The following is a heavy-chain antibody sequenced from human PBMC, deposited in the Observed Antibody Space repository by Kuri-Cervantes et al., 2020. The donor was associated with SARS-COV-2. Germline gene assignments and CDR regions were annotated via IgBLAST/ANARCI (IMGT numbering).Heavy chain of an antibody. CDR3: ARVGGLLATTYFDY. CDR1: GASIRSSSYF. CDR2: IFYSGST. J-gene: IGHJ4*02. Sequence: SETLSLTCTVSGASIRSSSYFWAWIRQPPGKGLEWIGNIFYSGSTNYNPSLKSRVTISVDTSKNQFSLKLSSVTAADTAVYYCARVGGLLATTYFDYWGQGTLVTVSS. V-gene: IGHV4-61*05. D-gene: IGHD5-12*01.